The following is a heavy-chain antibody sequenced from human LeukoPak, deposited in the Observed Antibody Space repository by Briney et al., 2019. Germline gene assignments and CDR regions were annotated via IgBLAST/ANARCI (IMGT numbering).Heavy chain of an antibody. D-gene: IGHD1-26*01. CDR1: GYTFTSYD. CDR3: ARVTGSIDY. CDR2: INLNSGNT. J-gene: IGHJ4*02. Sequence: ASVTVSCKASGYTFTSYDTNWVRQAPGQGLEWMGWINLNSGNTGYAQNFQGRLTMTRDTSINTAYMELSTLRSEDTAVYYCARVTGSIDYWGQGTLVTVSS. V-gene: IGHV1-8*01.